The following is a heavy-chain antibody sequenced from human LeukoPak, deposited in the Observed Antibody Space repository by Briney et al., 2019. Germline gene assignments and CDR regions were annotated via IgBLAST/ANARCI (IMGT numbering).Heavy chain of an antibody. Sequence: SETLSLTCTVSGGSISSYYWSWIRQPAGKGLEWIGRIHTSGSTNYNPSLKSRVTISVDTSKNQFSLKLSSVTAADTAVYYCARGTNDLLRYFDWLLFGERGYFDYWGQGTLVTVSS. CDR1: GGSISSYY. CDR3: ARGTNDLLRYFDWLLFGERGYFDY. J-gene: IGHJ4*02. CDR2: IHTSGST. D-gene: IGHD3-9*01. V-gene: IGHV4-4*07.